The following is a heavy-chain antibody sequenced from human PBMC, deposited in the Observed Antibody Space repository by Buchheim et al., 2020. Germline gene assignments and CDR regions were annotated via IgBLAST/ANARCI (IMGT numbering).Heavy chain of an antibody. CDR3: AKGDYYDSSGYLPY. CDR2: ISYDGSNK. J-gene: IGHJ4*02. V-gene: IGHV3-30*18. Sequence: QVQLVESGGGVVQPGRSLRLSCAASGFTFSSYGMHWVRQAPGKGLEWVAVISYDGSNKYYADSVKGRFTISRDNSKNTLYLQMNSLRAEDTAVYYCAKGDYYDSSGYLPYWGQGTL. D-gene: IGHD3-22*01. CDR1: GFTFSSYG.